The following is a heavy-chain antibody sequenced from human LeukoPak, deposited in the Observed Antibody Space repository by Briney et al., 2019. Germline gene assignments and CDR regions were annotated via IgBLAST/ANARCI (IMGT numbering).Heavy chain of an antibody. J-gene: IGHJ4*02. CDR3: AKAYDSSGYFFAFDY. CDR2: ISGSGGNT. CDR1: GLTFSNYA. V-gene: IGHV3-23*01. Sequence: GGSLRLSCAASGLTFSNYAMSWVRQAPGKGPEWVSGISGSGGNTYYADSVKGRFTISRDNSKNTLYLQMSSLRAEDTAVYYCAKAYDSSGYFFAFDYWGQGTLVTVSS. D-gene: IGHD3-22*01.